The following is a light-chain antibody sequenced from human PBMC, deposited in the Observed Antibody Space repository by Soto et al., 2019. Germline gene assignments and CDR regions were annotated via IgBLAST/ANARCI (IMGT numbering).Light chain of an antibody. V-gene: IGKV1-16*02. CDR1: QGIDNY. J-gene: IGKJ2*01. Sequence: DIQMTQSPSSLSASVGDRVTIFCRASQGIDNYLAWFQQKPGKAPKCLIYGASSLQSGVPSKFSGSGFGTDFTLTINSLQPEDFAAYYCLQYESYPYTFDQGTKVDVK. CDR2: GAS. CDR3: LQYESYPYT.